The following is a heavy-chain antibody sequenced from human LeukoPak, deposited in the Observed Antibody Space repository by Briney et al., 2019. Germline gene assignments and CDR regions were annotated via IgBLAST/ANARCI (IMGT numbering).Heavy chain of an antibody. D-gene: IGHD3-3*01. Sequence: GGSLRLSCAASGFTFSSYGMHWVRQAPGKGLEWVAFIRYDGSNKYYADSVKGRFTISRDNSKNTLYLQMNSLRAEDTAVYHCAKDYSYDFWSGYYTGIWFDPWGQGTLVTVSS. CDR3: AKDYSYDFWSGYYTGIWFDP. J-gene: IGHJ5*02. CDR1: GFTFSSYG. V-gene: IGHV3-30*02. CDR2: IRYDGSNK.